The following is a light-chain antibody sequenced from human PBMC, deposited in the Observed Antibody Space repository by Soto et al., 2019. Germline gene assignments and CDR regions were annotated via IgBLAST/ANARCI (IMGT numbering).Light chain of an antibody. CDR3: QQHGTT. J-gene: IGKJ1*01. CDR2: GAS. Sequence: ENVLTQSPGTLSLSPGERATLSCRASQSVSSYLAWYQQEPGQAPRLLIYGASSRATGIPDRFSGSGSGTDFTLTISRLEPEDSAVYYCQQHGTTFGQGTKVDIK. V-gene: IGKV3-20*01. CDR1: QSVSSY.